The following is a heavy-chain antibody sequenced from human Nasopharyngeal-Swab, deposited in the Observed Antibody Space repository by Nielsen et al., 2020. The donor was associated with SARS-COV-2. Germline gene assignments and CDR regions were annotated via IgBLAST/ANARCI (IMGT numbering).Heavy chain of an antibody. V-gene: IGHV3-9*01. J-gene: IGHJ4*02. Sequence: SLKISCAASGFTFDDYAMHWVRQAPGKGLEWVSGISWNSGSIGYADSVKGRFTISRDNAKNSLYLQMNSLRAEDTALYYCAKVGGDYYFGYWGQGTLVTVSS. D-gene: IGHD3-16*01. CDR2: ISWNSGSI. CDR1: GFTFDDYA. CDR3: AKVGGDYYFGY.